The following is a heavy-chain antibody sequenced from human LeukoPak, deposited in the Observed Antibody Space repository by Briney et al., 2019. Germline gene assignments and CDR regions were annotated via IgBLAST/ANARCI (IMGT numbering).Heavy chain of an antibody. J-gene: IGHJ6*02. D-gene: IGHD5-12*01. V-gene: IGHV4-34*01. CDR3: ARLCLRLRTCYYYYGMDV. Sequence: SETLSLTCAVYGGSFSGYYWSWIRQPPGKGLEWIGEINHSGSTNYNPSLKSRVTISVDTSKNQFSLKLSSVTAADTAVYYCARLCLRLRTCYYYYGMDVWGQGTTVTVSS. CDR1: GGSFSGYY. CDR2: INHSGST.